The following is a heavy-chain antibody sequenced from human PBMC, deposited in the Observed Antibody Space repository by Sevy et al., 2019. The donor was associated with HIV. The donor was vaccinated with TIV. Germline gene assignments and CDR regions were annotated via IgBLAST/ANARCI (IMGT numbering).Heavy chain of an antibody. V-gene: IGHV2-5*02. CDR3: AHRRSKGITITEFDY. Sequence: SGPTLVKPTQTLTLTCTFSGFSFGTSGVGVGWIRQPPGKALEWLALIYWDDDKRYSPSLKSRLTITKDTSKDQVVLKMANMDPVDTGTYYCAHRRSKGITITEFDYWGQGTLVTVSS. D-gene: IGHD3-9*01. CDR2: IYWDDDK. J-gene: IGHJ4*02. CDR1: GFSFGTSGVG.